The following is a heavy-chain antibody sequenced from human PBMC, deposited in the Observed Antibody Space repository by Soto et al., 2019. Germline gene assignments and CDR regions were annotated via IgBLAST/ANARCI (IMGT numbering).Heavy chain of an antibody. V-gene: IGHV3-74*01. CDR3: ARSGGDYFDY. D-gene: IGHD2-15*01. CDR2: INSDGSST. CDR1: GFTFSSYW. Sequence: PGGSLRLSCAASGFTFSSYWMHWVRQAPGKGLVWVSCINSDGSSTSYADSVKGRFTISRDNAKNTLYLQMNSLRAEDTAVYYCARSGGDYFDYWGQGTLVTVSS. J-gene: IGHJ4*02.